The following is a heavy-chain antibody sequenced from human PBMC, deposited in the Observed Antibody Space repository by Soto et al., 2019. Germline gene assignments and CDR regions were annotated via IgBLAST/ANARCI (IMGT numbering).Heavy chain of an antibody. CDR1: GGTFSSYA. Sequence: QVQLVQSGAEVQKPGSSVKVSCKASGGTFSSYAISWVRQAPGQGLEWMGGIIPIFGTANYAQKFQGRVTITADESTSTAYMELSSLRSEDTAVYYCARSGQGYYYDSSGYYRGCWFDPWGQGTLVTVSS. CDR3: ARSGQGYYYDSSGYYRGCWFDP. J-gene: IGHJ5*02. D-gene: IGHD3-22*01. CDR2: IIPIFGTA. V-gene: IGHV1-69*01.